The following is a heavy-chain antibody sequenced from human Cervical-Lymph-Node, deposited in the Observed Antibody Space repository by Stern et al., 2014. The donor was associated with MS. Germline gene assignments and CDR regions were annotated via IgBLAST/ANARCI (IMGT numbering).Heavy chain of an antibody. D-gene: IGHD3-10*01. J-gene: IGHJ6*02. Sequence: VQLVESGGGVVQPGRSLRLSCAASGFTFSNYGMHWVRQAPGKGLEWVGVISSDGSKRYYADSVKGRFTSSRDNSKNTLYLQMDSLRAEDTAVYYCAKDAGGYYGSGTLGGMDVWGQGTTVTVSS. CDR3: AKDAGGYYGSGTLGGMDV. CDR2: ISSDGSKR. CDR1: GFTFSNYG. V-gene: IGHV3-30*18.